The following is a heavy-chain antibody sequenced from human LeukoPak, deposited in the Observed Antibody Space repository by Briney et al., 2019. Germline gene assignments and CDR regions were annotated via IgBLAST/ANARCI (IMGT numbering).Heavy chain of an antibody. CDR1: GFTFSSYA. V-gene: IGHV3-23*01. D-gene: IGHD6-13*01. CDR2: LSGSGLST. CDR3: AKVRESSNWLFDY. Sequence: GGSLRLSCAASGFTFSSYAMSWVRQAPGKGLQWVSALSGSGLSTYYADSVKGRFTISRDNSKNTLYLQMNSLRAEDTAVYYCAKVRESSNWLFDYWGQGTLVPVSS. J-gene: IGHJ4*02.